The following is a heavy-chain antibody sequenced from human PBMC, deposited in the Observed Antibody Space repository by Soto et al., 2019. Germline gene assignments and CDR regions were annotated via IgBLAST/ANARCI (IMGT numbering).Heavy chain of an antibody. CDR2: VSYDGADK. Sequence: QVQLVESGGGVVQPGRSLRLSCAASGFTFSSYTMHWVRQAPGKGLEWVAVVSYDGADKSYADSVKGRFTISRDDSIKTLYLHVDSLRAEDTAIYYCARPYSIAWSYAFDLWGQGTMVTVSS. CDR3: ARPYSIAWSYAFDL. V-gene: IGHV3-30-3*01. D-gene: IGHD6-19*01. J-gene: IGHJ3*01. CDR1: GFTFSSYT.